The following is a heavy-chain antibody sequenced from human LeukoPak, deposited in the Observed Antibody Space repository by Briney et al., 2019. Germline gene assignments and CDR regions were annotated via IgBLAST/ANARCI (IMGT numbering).Heavy chain of an antibody. J-gene: IGHJ4*02. CDR3: ATDLGATWNTADY. Sequence: ASVKVSCRASGYTFTSYYMHWVRQAPGKGLEWMGGFDPEDGETIYAQKFQGRVTMTEDTSTDTAYMELSSLRSEDTAVYYCATDLGATWNTADYWGQGTLVTVSS. CDR1: GYTFTSYY. V-gene: IGHV1-24*01. D-gene: IGHD1-26*01. CDR2: FDPEDGET.